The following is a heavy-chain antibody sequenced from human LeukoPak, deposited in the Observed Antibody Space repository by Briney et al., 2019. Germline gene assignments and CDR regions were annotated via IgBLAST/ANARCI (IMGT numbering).Heavy chain of an antibody. CDR3: VRTAVAGIHNLAYSFDY. CDR1: GYTFTSYG. V-gene: IGHV1-18*01. Sequence: ASVKVSCKASGYTFTSYGISWVRQAPGQGLEWMGWISAYNGNTNYAQKLQGRVTMTTDTSTSTAYMELRSLRSDDTAVYYCVRTAVAGIHNLAYSFDYWGQGTLVTVSS. CDR2: ISAYNGNT. D-gene: IGHD6-19*01. J-gene: IGHJ4*02.